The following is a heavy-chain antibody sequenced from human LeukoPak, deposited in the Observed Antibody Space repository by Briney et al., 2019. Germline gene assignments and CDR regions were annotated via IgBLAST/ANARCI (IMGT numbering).Heavy chain of an antibody. J-gene: IGHJ5*02. Sequence: PSETLSLTCTVSGGSISSSSYYWGWIRQPPGKGLGWIGTIYYSGSTNYKPSLKSRVTISVDTSKNQFSLKLSSVTAADTAVYYCARGGYYGSGNDFRFDPWGQGTLVTVSS. CDR2: IYYSGST. CDR1: GGSISSSSYY. D-gene: IGHD3-10*01. V-gene: IGHV4-39*07. CDR3: ARGGYYGSGNDFRFDP.